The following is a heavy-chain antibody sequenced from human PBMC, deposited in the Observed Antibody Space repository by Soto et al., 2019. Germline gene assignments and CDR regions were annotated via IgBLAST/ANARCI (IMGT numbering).Heavy chain of an antibody. CDR1: GFTFSSYS. D-gene: IGHD2-15*01. CDR2: ISYDGSNK. V-gene: IGHV3-30*18. CDR3: AKDRDIVVVVAAFDY. J-gene: IGHJ4*02. Sequence: QVQLVESGGGVVQPGRSLRLSCAASGFTFSSYSMHWVRQAPGKGLEWVAVISYDGSNKYYADSVKGRFTISRDNSKNTLYLQMNSLRAEDTAVYYCAKDRDIVVVVAAFDYWGQGTLVTVSS.